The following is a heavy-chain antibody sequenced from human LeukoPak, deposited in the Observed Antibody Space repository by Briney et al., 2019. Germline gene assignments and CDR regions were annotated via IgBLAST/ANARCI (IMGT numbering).Heavy chain of an antibody. CDR2: IYSAGSI. J-gene: IGHJ4*02. CDR1: GFTVSSNY. CDR3: ARVDDGDYFDY. D-gene: IGHD4-17*01. Sequence: GGSLRLSCAPSGFTVSSNYMSWVRQAPGKGLEWVSVIYSAGSISYAASVKGRFTISRDNSKNTVYLQMNSLRAEDTAVYYCARVDDGDYFDYWGQGTLVTVSS. V-gene: IGHV3-66*01.